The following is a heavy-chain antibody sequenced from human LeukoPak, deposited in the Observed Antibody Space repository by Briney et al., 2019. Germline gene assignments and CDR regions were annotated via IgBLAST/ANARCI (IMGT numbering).Heavy chain of an antibody. D-gene: IGHD6-19*01. V-gene: IGHV3-23*01. CDR2: ISGNGGST. CDR3: AKTVRGNGWYSDY. Sequence: GGSLRLSCAASGFTFSTYAMRWVRQAPGKGLEWVSGISGNGGSTNYAGSVKGRFTISRDNSKNTMYLQMNSLRGEDTAVYYCAKTVRGNGWYSDYWGQGTLVTVSS. J-gene: IGHJ4*02. CDR1: GFTFSTYA.